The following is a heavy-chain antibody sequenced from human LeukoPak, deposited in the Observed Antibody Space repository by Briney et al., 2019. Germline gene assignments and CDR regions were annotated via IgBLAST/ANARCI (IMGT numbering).Heavy chain of an antibody. CDR2: MNPNSGNT. V-gene: IGHV1-8*01. CDR3: ATSEAIVVVTAILNY. Sequence: ASVKVSCKASGYTFTSYDINWVRQATGQGLEWMGWMNPNSGNTGYAQKFQGRVTMTRNTSISTAYMELSRLRSDDTAVYYCATSEAIVVVTAILNYWGQGTLVTVSS. J-gene: IGHJ4*02. CDR1: GYTFTSYD. D-gene: IGHD2-21*02.